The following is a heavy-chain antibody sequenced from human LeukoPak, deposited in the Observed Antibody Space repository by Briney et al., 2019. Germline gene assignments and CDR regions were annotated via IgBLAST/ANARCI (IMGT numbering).Heavy chain of an antibody. CDR3: ARAGDSSSSGGFDP. V-gene: IGHV4-38-2*01. D-gene: IGHD6-6*01. CDR2: IYHSGST. J-gene: IGHJ5*02. CDR1: GYSISSGYY. Sequence: SETLSLTCAVSGYSISSGYYWGWIRQPPGKGLEWIGSIYHSGSTYYNPSLKSRVTISVDTSKNQFSLKLSSVTAADTAVYYCARAGDSSSSGGFDPWGQGTLVTVSS.